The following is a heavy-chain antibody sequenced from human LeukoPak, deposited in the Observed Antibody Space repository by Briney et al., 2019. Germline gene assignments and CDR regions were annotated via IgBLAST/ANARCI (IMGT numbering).Heavy chain of an antibody. Sequence: ASVKVSCKVSGYTLTELSMHWVRQAPGKGLEWMGGFDPEDGETIYAQKFQGRVTMTEDTSTDTAYMELSSLRSEDTTVYYCATGTPGIAAVRTYYYYGMDVWGQGTMVTVSS. J-gene: IGHJ6*02. CDR2: FDPEDGET. CDR1: GYTLTELS. V-gene: IGHV1-24*01. D-gene: IGHD6-13*01. CDR3: ATGTPGIAAVRTYYYYGMDV.